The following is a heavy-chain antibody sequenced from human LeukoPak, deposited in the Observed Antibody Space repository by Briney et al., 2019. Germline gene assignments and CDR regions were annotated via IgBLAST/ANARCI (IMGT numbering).Heavy chain of an antibody. CDR3: AKDKAPLYSGYDWDLDF. Sequence: PGRSLRLSCAASGFTFHQYAIHWVRQVPGKGLEWVSGINWNSGSIGYADSVKGRFTISRDNAKNSVFLQMNSLRTEDTALYYCAKDKAPLYSGYDWDLDFWGQGTLVTVSS. CDR1: GFTFHQYA. CDR2: INWNSGSI. J-gene: IGHJ4*02. D-gene: IGHD5-12*01. V-gene: IGHV3-9*01.